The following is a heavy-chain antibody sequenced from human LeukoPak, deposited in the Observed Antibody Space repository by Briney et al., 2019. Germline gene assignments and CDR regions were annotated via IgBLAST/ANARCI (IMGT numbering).Heavy chain of an antibody. Sequence: PGGSLRLSCAASGFPFSAYSMNWVRQAPGKGLEWVSSISDSSSYMFYADSVKGRFTISRDNAKNSLYLQMNSLRTEDTAVYYCATSSSSVGDYYYYMDVWGKGTTVTVSS. D-gene: IGHD6-6*01. CDR1: GFPFSAYS. V-gene: IGHV3-21*01. J-gene: IGHJ6*03. CDR2: ISDSSSYM. CDR3: ATSSSSVGDYYYYMDV.